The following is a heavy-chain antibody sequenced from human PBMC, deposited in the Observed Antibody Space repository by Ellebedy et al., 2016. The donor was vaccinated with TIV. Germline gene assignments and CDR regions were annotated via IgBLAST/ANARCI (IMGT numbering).Heavy chain of an antibody. V-gene: IGHV1-18*04. CDR2: ISAYKGDT. CDR3: GRGGYIHSRGFDY. CDR1: GYTFSNYD. D-gene: IGHD6-25*01. J-gene: IGHJ4*02. Sequence: AASVKVSCKAAGYTFSNYDVTWVRQAPGQGLEWMGLISAYKGDTKYSQKAQGRVVLTIDTSTNTAYMELRSLRSDDTAVYYCGRGGYIHSRGFDYWGQGTLVTVSS.